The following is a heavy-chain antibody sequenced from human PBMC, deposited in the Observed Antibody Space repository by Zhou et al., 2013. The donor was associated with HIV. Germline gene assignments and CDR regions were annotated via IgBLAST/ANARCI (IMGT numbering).Heavy chain of an antibody. CDR2: INPSGGST. Sequence: QVQLVQSGAEVKKPGASVKVSCKASGYTFTSYYMHWVRQAPGQGLEWMGIINPSGGSTSYAQKFQGRVTMTRDTSTSTVYMELSSLISDDTAVYYCATNPGAPGTVAHWGQGTLVTVSS. CDR1: GYTFTSYY. J-gene: IGHJ5*02. V-gene: IGHV1-46*01. CDR3: ATNPGAPGTVAH. D-gene: IGHD6-13*01.